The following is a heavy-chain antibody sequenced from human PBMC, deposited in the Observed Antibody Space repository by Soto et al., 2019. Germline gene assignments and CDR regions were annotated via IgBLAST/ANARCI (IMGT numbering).Heavy chain of an antibody. J-gene: IGHJ4*02. D-gene: IGHD2-2*01. V-gene: IGHV3-23*01. Sequence: EVQLLESGGGLVQPGGSLRLSCAASGFTFSSYAMSWVRQAPGKGLEWVSAISDSGGSTYYADSVKGRFTISRDNSKNTLYLQMNSLRAEDTAVYYCAKGRGYCSSTSCYVGSDYWGQGTLVTVSS. CDR2: ISDSGGST. CDR3: AKGRGYCSSTSCYVGSDY. CDR1: GFTFSSYA.